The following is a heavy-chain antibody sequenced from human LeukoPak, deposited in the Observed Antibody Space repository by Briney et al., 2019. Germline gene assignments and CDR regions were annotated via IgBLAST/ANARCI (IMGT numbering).Heavy chain of an antibody. Sequence: GRSLRLFCAASGFTFDDYAMHWVRQAPGKGLEWVSGISWNSGSIGYADSVKGRFTISRDNAKNSLYLQMNSLRAEDTALYYCAKDTSPLKVVPAAIDYWGQGTLVTVSS. CDR2: ISWNSGSI. J-gene: IGHJ4*02. V-gene: IGHV3-9*01. D-gene: IGHD2-2*01. CDR3: AKDTSPLKVVPAAIDY. CDR1: GFTFDDYA.